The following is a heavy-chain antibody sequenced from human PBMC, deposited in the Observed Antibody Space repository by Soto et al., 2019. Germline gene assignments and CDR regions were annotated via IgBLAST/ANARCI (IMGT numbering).Heavy chain of an antibody. CDR2: INAGNGNT. CDR1: GYTFTSYA. V-gene: IGHV1-3*01. CDR3: ATGPGGPDGPGDY. Sequence: QVQLVQSGAEVKKPGASVKVSCKASGYTFTSYAMHWVRQAPGQRLEWMGWINAGNGNTKYSQKFQGRVTITRDTSASTVYMELSSRRYEDTAVDYCATGPGGPDGPGDYWGQGTQVTVSS. J-gene: IGHJ4*02. D-gene: IGHD2-15*01.